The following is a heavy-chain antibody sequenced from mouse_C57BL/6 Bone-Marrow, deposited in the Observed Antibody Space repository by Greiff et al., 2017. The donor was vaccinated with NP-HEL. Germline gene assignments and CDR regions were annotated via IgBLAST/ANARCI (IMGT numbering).Heavy chain of an antibody. V-gene: IGHV1-50*01. CDR2: IDPSDSYT. CDR3: ARGVIITTGYFDY. CDR1: GYTFTSYW. J-gene: IGHJ2*01. D-gene: IGHD1-1*01. Sequence: QVQLQQPGAELVKPGASVKLSCKASGYTFTSYWMQWVKQRPGQGLEWIGEIDPSDSYTNYNQKFKGKATLTVDTSSSTAYMQLSSLTSEDSAVYYCARGVIITTGYFDYWGQGTTLTVSS.